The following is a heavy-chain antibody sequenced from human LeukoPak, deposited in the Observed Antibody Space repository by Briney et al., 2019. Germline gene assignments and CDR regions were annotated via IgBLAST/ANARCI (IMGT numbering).Heavy chain of an antibody. CDR3: ARVYYGRSYDYWYFDL. CDR1: GGSISSSNW. V-gene: IGHV4-4*02. J-gene: IGHJ2*01. D-gene: IGHD3-10*01. Sequence: SETLSLTCAVSGGSISSSNWWSWVRQPPGKGLEWIGEIYHSGSTNYNPSLKSRVTISVDKSKNQFSLKLSSVTAVDTAVYFCARVYYGRSYDYWYFDLWGRGTLVTVSS. CDR2: IYHSGST.